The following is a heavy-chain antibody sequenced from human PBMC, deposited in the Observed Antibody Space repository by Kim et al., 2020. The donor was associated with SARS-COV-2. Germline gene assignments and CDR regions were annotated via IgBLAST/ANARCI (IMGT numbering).Heavy chain of an antibody. D-gene: IGHD3-22*01. CDR1: GGSISSGGYY. CDR3: ARSRITMIVVVDAFDI. J-gene: IGHJ3*02. CDR2: IYYSGST. V-gene: IGHV4-31*03. Sequence: SETLSLTCTVSGGSISSGGYYWSWIRQHPGKGLEWIGYIYYSGSTYYNPSLKSRVTISVDTSKNQFSLKLSSVTAADTAVYYCARSRITMIVVVDAFDIWCQWTMVTVSS.